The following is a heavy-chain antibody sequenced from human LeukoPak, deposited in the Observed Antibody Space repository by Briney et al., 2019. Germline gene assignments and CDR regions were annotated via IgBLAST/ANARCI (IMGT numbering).Heavy chain of an antibody. CDR2: IYPGDSDT. V-gene: IGHV5-51*01. CDR3: ARQDIAPRPFDY. CDR1: GSIFTSYW. D-gene: IGHD6-6*01. J-gene: IGHJ4*02. Sequence: GASLQICCAGCGSIFTSYWIGWGRQPPGKVLGLGGIIYPGDSDTRYSPSFQGQFTISADNSISTAYLQWRSLKASDTAMYYCARQDIAPRPFDYWGQGTLVTVSS.